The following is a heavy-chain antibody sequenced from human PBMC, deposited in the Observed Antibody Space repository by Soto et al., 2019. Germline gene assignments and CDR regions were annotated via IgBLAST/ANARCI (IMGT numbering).Heavy chain of an antibody. Sequence: ASVKVSCTASGYTFTSYGISWVRQAPGQGLEWMGWISAYNGNTNYAQKLQGRVTMTTDTSTSTAYMELRSLRSDDTAVYYCARNYYGSGTSPDYYYGMDVWGQGTTVTVSS. V-gene: IGHV1-18*01. CDR3: ARNYYGSGTSPDYYYGMDV. J-gene: IGHJ6*02. CDR2: ISAYNGNT. CDR1: GYTFTSYG. D-gene: IGHD3-10*01.